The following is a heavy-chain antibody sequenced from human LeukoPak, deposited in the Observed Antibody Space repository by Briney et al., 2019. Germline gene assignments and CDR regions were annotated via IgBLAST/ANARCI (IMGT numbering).Heavy chain of an antibody. V-gene: IGHV4-59*08. CDR3: ARHGSWYGGGYFDY. CDR1: GGSISSYY. CDR2: IYYSGST. J-gene: IGHJ4*02. D-gene: IGHD6-13*01. Sequence: SEALSLTCTVAGGSISSYYWRWLRQPPRRGVGWVGCIYYSGSTHYNPPLKSRVTISVDTSKNQFSLKLSSVTAADTAVYYCARHGSWYGGGYFDYWGQGTLVTVSS.